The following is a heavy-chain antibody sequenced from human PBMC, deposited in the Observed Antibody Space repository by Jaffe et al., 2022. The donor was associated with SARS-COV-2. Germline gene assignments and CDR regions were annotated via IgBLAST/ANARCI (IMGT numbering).Heavy chain of an antibody. CDR3: ANRGLVVVTATPDAFDI. V-gene: IGHV4-4*02. CDR1: GGSISSSNW. J-gene: IGHJ3*02. D-gene: IGHD2-21*02. CDR2: IYHSGST. Sequence: QVQLQESGPGLVKPSGTLSLTCAVSGGSISSSNWWSWVRQPPGKGLEWIGEIYHSGSTNYNPSLKSRVTISVDKSKNQFSLKLSSVTAADTAVYYCANRGLVVVTATPDAFDIWGQGTMVTVSS.